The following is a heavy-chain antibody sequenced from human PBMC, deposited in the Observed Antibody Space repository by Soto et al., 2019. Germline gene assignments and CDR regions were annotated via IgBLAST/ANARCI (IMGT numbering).Heavy chain of an antibody. CDR3: AKGLWTVGHCTGGSCYDGMDV. D-gene: IGHD2-15*01. CDR1: EYTFIGFH. J-gene: IGHJ6*02. Sequence: QVQLVQSGAEVKKPGASVKVSCEASEYTFIGFHLHWVRQAPGQGLEWMGWINPKSGDTKYAQKFQGRVTLTRDTSISTGYMELSRLEYNDTAVYYCAKGLWTVGHCTGGSCYDGMDVWGQGTTVTVSS. V-gene: IGHV1-2*02. CDR2: INPKSGDT.